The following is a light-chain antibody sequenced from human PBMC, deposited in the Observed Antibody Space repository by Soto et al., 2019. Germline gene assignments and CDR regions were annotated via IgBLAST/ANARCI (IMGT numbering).Light chain of an antibody. Sequence: EIVMTQSPATLSVSPGERATLSCRASQNVGNSLAWYQQKPGQAPRLLIYGATTRATGIPARFSGSGSGTHFTLTISSLQSEDFAVYYCQHYNNWPPYTFGQGTKVEIK. CDR1: QNVGNS. V-gene: IGKV3-15*01. J-gene: IGKJ2*01. CDR3: QHYNNWPPYT. CDR2: GAT.